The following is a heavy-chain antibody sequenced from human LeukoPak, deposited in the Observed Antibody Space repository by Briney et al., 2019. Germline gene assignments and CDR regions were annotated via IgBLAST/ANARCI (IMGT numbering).Heavy chain of an antibody. V-gene: IGHV4-61*02. CDR3: ARVGYYYGAGSHFKALDS. J-gene: IGHJ4*02. Sequence: SETLSLTCTVSAGSISSGSYYWSWIRQPAGKGLEWIGLIYTSGSTNYNPSLKSRVTISVDTSKNQFSLKLSSVTAADTAVYYCARVGYYYGAGSHFKALDSWGQGTLVIVSS. CDR2: IYTSGST. D-gene: IGHD3-10*01. CDR1: AGSISSGSYY.